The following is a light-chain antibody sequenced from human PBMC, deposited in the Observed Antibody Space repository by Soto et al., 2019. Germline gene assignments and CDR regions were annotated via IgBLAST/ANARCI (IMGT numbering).Light chain of an antibody. CDR3: QQYDRYPLT. V-gene: IGKV1-5*03. J-gene: IGKJ3*01. CDR1: QSVSSW. CDR2: RAS. Sequence: DIQMTQSPSTLSASVGDRVTITCRASQSVSSWLAWYQQKPGKVPDLLIYRASSLESGVPSRFSGRGSGTEFTLTISSLQADDFATYYCQQYDRYPLTFGPGTKVDIK.